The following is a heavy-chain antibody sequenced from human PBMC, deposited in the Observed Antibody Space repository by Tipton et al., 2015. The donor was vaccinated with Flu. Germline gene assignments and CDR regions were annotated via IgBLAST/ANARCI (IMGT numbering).Heavy chain of an antibody. CDR1: GGSISSGGAY. D-gene: IGHD3-10*01. J-gene: IGHJ6*02. V-gene: IGHV4-31*03. Sequence: TLSHTCTVSGGSISSGGAYWSWIRQRPGKGLEWIGGIYYSGSTYYNPSLRSRVYISVDTSKNQFSLDLNSVTAADTAVYYCARDQGFGGGLAYDYYAMDVWGQGTTVTVSS. CDR2: IYYSGST. CDR3: ARDQGFGGGLAYDYYAMDV.